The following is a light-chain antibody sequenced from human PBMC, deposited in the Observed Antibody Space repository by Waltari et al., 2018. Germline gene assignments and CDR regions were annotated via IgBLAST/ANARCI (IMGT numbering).Light chain of an antibody. V-gene: IGLV2-11*01. CDR1: SSDVGGYNY. CDR3: GSYAGSYTLV. J-gene: IGLJ2*01. Sequence: QSALTQPRSVSGSPGQSVTISCTGTSSDVGGYNYVSWYQQHPGKAPKLMIYDVSTRPSGVPDRFSGSKSGNTASLTISGLQAEDEADYYCGSYAGSYTLVFGGGTKLTVL. CDR2: DVS.